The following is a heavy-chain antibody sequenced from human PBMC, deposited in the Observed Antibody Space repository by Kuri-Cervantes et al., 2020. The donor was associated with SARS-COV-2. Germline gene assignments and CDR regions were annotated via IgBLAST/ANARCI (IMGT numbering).Heavy chain of an antibody. J-gene: IGHJ4*02. D-gene: IGHD3-10*01. V-gene: IGHV1-69*05. CDR2: IVPIFGTA. Sequence: SVKVSCKASGGTFSSYAISWVRQAPGQGLEWMGGIVPIFGTANYAQKFQGRVTITTDESTSTAYMELSSLRSEDTAVYYCARDQYGSGRMGNYWGQGTLVTVSS. CDR1: GGTFSSYA. CDR3: ARDQYGSGRMGNY.